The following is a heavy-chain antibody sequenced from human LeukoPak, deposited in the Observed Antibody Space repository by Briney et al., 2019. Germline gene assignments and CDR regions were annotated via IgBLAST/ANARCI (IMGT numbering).Heavy chain of an antibody. V-gene: IGHV3-30*01. CDR3: ARDSTYYYASGSSGPHYFDY. Sequence: GRSLRLSCAASGFTFSSYAMHWVRQAPGKGLEWVAVISYDGGNTYYADSVKGRFTISRDNSKNTLYLQLNSLRAEDTAVYYCARDSTYYYASGSSGPHYFDYWGQGTLVSVSS. CDR1: GFTFSSYA. D-gene: IGHD3-10*01. CDR2: ISYDGGNT. J-gene: IGHJ4*02.